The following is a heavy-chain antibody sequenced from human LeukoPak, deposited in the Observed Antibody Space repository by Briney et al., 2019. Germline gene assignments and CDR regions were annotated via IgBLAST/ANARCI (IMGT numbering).Heavy chain of an antibody. V-gene: IGHV4-4*07. CDR3: ASSTAAAVPAY. J-gene: IGHJ4*02. CDR2: IYTSGST. D-gene: IGHD6-13*01. Sequence: SETLSLTCTVSGGSISSYYWSWIRQPAGKGLEWIWRIYTSGSTNYNPSLKSRVTMSVDTSKNQFSLKLSSVTAADTAGYFCASSTAAAVPAYWGQGTLVTASS. CDR1: GGSISSYY.